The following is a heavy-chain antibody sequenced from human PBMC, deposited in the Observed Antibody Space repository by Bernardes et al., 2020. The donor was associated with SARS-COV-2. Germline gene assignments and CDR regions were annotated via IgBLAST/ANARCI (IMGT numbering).Heavy chain of an antibody. J-gene: IGHJ4*02. CDR3: AKDAVFSDYELAGHYFDY. Sequence: GGSLRLSCAASGFAFSSYAMSWVRQAPGKGLEWVSTIRGSGFTSSSADSVKGRFTISRDNSKNTLYLQMNSLRDDDTAVYYCAKDAVFSDYELAGHYFDYWGQGTLVTVSS. CDR1: GFAFSSYA. CDR2: IRGSGFTS. V-gene: IGHV3-23*01. D-gene: IGHD5-12*01.